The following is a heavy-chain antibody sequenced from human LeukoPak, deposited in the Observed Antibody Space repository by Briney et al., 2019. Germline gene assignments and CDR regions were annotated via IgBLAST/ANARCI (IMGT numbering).Heavy chain of an antibody. CDR1: GGTFSSYA. CDR3: TRSYGYGDFDY. J-gene: IGHJ4*02. V-gene: IGHV1-69*05. D-gene: IGHD5-18*01. CDR2: IIPIFGTA. Sequence: SVKVSCKASGGTFSSYAISWVRQAPGQGLEWMGRIIPIFGTANYAQKSQGRVTITTDESTSTAYMELSSLRSEDTAVYYCTRSYGYGDFDYWGQGTLVTVSS.